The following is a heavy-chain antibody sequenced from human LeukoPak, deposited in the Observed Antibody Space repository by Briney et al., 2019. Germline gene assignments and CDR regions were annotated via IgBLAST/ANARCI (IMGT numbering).Heavy chain of an antibody. CDR1: GFTFSSHY. CDR3: ARLFSDGSRTG. J-gene: IGHJ4*02. CDR2: IKNDGSSA. V-gene: IGHV3-74*01. Sequence: GGSLRLSCSASGFTFSSHYMHWVRQPPGKGLVWVARIKNDGSSATYADSVKDRFTISRDNAKNTLYLQMNSLRVEDTAIYYCARLFSDGSRTGWGQETLVTVSS. D-gene: IGHD3-10*01.